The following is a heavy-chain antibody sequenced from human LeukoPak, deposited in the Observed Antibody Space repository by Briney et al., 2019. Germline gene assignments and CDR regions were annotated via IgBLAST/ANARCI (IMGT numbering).Heavy chain of an antibody. CDR3: ARDYYDSSGYIDY. CDR2: IYSVGST. CDR1: GVTFGDYA. V-gene: IGHV3-53*01. J-gene: IGHJ4*02. D-gene: IGHD3-22*01. Sequence: GGSLRLSCTASGVTFGDYAMSWVRQAPGKGLEWVSVIYSVGSTYYADSVKGRFTISRDNSKNTLYLQMNSLRVEDTAVYYCARDYYDSSGYIDYWGQGTLVTVSS.